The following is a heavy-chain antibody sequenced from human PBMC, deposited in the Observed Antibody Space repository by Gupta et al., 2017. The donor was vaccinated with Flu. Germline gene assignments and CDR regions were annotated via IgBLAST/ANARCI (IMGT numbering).Heavy chain of an antibody. CDR2: VKNKGDGGAV. D-gene: IGHD1-26*01. CDR3: ATGVVGHGT. V-gene: IGHV3-15*01. Sequence: AQLMQSGGGLVQPGGPLNISCVPSDLNSTNAWLTWVRQSPGRGFEWIGRVKNKGDGGAVDYAAAVEGRFIISRDDSQTTLYLQMSGLKPEDTALYYCATGVVGHGTWGQGALVTVTT. J-gene: IGHJ1*01. CDR1: DLNSTNAW.